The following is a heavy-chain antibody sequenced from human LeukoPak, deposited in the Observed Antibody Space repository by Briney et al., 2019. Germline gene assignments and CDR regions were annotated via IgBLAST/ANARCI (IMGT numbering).Heavy chain of an antibody. CDR3: ARAADESGRFDY. V-gene: IGHV4-30-4*01. J-gene: IGHJ4*02. CDR2: IYYSGST. CDR1: GGSISSGDYY. Sequence: SETLSLTCTVSGGSISSGDYYWSWIRQPPGKGLEWIGYIYYSGSTYYNPSLKSRVTISVDTSKNQFSLKLSSVTAADTAVYYCARAADESGRFDYWGQGTLVTVSS.